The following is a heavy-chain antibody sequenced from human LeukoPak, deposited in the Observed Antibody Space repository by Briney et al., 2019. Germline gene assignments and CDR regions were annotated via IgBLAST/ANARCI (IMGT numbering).Heavy chain of an antibody. J-gene: IGHJ4*02. CDR3: AKGLYSSSSYFDY. CDR1: GFTFSNYA. D-gene: IGHD6-6*01. Sequence: GGSLRLSCVASGFTFSNYAVSWVRQAPGKGLEWVSATSGSGGSTYYADSVKGRFTISRDNSKNTLYLQMNSLRAEDTAVYYCAKGLYSSSSYFDYWGQGTLVTVSS. CDR2: TSGSGGST. V-gene: IGHV3-23*01.